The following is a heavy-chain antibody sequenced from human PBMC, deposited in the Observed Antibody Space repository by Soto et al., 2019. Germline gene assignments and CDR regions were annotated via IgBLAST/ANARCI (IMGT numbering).Heavy chain of an antibody. J-gene: IGHJ4*02. CDR2: IYYSGST. CDR1: GGSISSGDYN. D-gene: IGHD6-13*01. CDR3: ARGGRYTSSWFFFHC. Sequence: SETLSLTCTVSGGSISSGDYNWSWIRQPPGKGLEWIGYIYYSGSTYYNPSLKSRVTISVDTSKNQFSLKLTSVTAADTAVYYCARGGRYTSSWFFFHCWGQGTLVTVSS. V-gene: IGHV4-30-4*01.